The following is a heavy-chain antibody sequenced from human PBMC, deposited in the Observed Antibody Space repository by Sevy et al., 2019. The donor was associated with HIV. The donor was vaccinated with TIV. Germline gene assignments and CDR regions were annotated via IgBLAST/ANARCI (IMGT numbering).Heavy chain of an antibody. CDR2: LSGSGGST. V-gene: IGHV3-23*01. D-gene: IGHD3-10*01. CDR1: GFTFSSYA. J-gene: IGHJ3*02. CDR3: AKDRVWELGDAFDI. Sequence: GGSLRLSCAASGFTFSSYAMSWVRQAPGKGLEWVSGLSGSGGSTNYADSVKGRFTISIDNSKNTLYLQMNSLRAEDTAVYYCAKDRVWELGDAFDIWGQGTMVTVSS.